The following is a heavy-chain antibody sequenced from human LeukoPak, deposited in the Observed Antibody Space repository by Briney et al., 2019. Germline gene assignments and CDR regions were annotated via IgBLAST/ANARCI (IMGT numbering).Heavy chain of an antibody. CDR3: ARYQHYFYNGMEV. J-gene: IGHJ6*02. CDR1: GDSIRTYF. V-gene: IGHV4-59*08. CDR2: IYYSGDT. Sequence: SETLSLTCAVSGDSIRTYFWGWIRQPPGKGLEWIGYIYYSGDTKYNSSLKSRVTMSVDTSKNQFSLKLSSVTAADTAVYYCARYQHYFYNGMEVWGQGTPVTVSS.